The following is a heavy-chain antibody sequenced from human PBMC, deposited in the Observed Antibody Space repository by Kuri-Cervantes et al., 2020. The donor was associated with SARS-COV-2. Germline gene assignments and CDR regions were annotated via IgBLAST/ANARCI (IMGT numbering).Heavy chain of an antibody. Sequence: GGSLRLSCEVSGFLFSASAIHWVRQASGKGLEWVGRIRGKANNYATAYVASVKGRFTISRDDSQNMAYLQMNSLETEDTAVYYCTTLIDYWGQGTLVTVSS. CDR1: GFLFSASA. V-gene: IGHV3-73*01. CDR2: IRGKANNYAT. J-gene: IGHJ4*02. CDR3: TTLIDY.